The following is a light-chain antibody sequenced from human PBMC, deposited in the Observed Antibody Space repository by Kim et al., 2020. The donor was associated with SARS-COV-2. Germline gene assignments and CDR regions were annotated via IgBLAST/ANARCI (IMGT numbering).Light chain of an antibody. CDR2: AAS. Sequence: ASVGDRVTITCRASQSISSYLNWYQQKPGKAHKLLIYAASSLQSGVPSRFSGSGSGTDFNLTISSLQPEDFATYYCQQSYSTPWTFRQGTKVDIK. CDR3: QQSYSTPWT. V-gene: IGKV1-39*01. CDR1: QSISSY. J-gene: IGKJ1*01.